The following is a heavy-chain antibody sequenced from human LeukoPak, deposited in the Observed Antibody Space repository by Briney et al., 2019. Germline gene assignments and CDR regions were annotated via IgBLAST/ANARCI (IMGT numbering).Heavy chain of an antibody. Sequence: PSETLSLTCAVYGGSFSGYYWSWIRQPPGKGPEWIGEINHSGSTNYNPSLKSRVTISVETSKNQFSLKLSSVTAADTAVYYCARQMATAPWDYWGQGTLVTVSS. J-gene: IGHJ4*02. CDR1: GGSFSGYY. V-gene: IGHV4-34*01. D-gene: IGHD5-24*01. CDR2: INHSGST. CDR3: ARQMATAPWDY.